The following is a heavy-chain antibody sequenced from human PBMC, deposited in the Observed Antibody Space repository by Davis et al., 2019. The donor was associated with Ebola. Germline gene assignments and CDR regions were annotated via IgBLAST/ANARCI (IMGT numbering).Heavy chain of an antibody. Sequence: GGSLRLSCTASGFSFSNLAMHWVRHAPGTGLEWLAVISYDGNNKFYADSVKGRFTISRDNSKNTLYLQMNSPRSEDTAVYYCASPDGYDPAPFDYWGQGTLVTVSS. V-gene: IGHV3-30*04. CDR2: ISYDGNNK. J-gene: IGHJ4*02. CDR3: ASPDGYDPAPFDY. D-gene: IGHD5-24*01. CDR1: GFSFSNLA.